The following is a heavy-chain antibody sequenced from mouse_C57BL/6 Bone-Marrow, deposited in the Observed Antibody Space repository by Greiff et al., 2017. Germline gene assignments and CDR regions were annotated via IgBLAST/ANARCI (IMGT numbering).Heavy chain of an antibody. Sequence: QVQLKESGPGLVQPSQSLSITCTVSGFSLTSYGVHWVRQSPGKGLEWLGVIWRGGSTDYNAAFMSRPSITKDNSKSQVFFKMNSLQADDTAIYYCAKYGYDVPYAMDYWGQGTSVTVSS. CDR2: IWRGGST. V-gene: IGHV2-5*01. J-gene: IGHJ4*01. CDR1: GFSLTSYG. CDR3: AKYGYDVPYAMDY. D-gene: IGHD2-2*01.